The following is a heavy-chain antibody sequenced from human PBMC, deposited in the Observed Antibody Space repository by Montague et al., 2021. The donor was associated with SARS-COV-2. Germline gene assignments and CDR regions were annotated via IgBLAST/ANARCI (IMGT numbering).Heavy chain of an antibody. CDR1: GDSVSSNTAA. CDR2: TYYRSKWYY. Sequence: CAISGDSVSSNTAAWNWIRQSPSRGLEWLGRTYYRSKWYYDYAVSVKSRMTISPDTSKNQFSLQLSSVTPEDRAVNYCARDPCYSLSWSFGYWGQGTLVTVSS. CDR3: ARDPCYSLSWSFGY. V-gene: IGHV6-1*01. J-gene: IGHJ4*02. D-gene: IGHD2-2*02.